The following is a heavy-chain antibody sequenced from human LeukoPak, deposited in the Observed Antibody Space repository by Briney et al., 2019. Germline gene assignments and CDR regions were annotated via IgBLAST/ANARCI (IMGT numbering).Heavy chain of an antibody. Sequence: PGGSLRLSCAASGFSFSSYWMHWVRQAPGKGLVWVSRINNDGTATVYADSAKGRFTISRDNAKNTLSLQMNSLSAEDTAVYYCARSIDGCHDHWGQVILATVSS. CDR1: GFSFSSYW. D-gene: IGHD5-24*01. V-gene: IGHV3-74*01. J-gene: IGHJ1*01. CDR3: ARSIDGCHDH. CDR2: INNDGTAT.